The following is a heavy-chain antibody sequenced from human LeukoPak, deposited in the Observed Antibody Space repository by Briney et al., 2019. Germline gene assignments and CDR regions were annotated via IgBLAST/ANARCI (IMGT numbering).Heavy chain of an antibody. CDR3: ARHQTTVVTPLAFDI. D-gene: IGHD4-23*01. J-gene: IGHJ3*02. CDR1: GYSFTSYW. CDR2: IYPGDSDT. V-gene: IGHV5-51*01. Sequence: GESLKISCKGSGYSFTSYWIGWVRQMPGKGLEWMGIIYPGDSDTRYSPSSQGQVTISADKSISTAYLQWSSLKASDTAMYYCARHQTTVVTPLAFDIWGQGTMVTVSS.